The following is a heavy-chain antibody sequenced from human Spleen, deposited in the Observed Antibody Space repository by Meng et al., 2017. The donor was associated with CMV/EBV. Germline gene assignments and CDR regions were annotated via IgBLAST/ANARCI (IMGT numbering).Heavy chain of an antibody. D-gene: IGHD3-9*01. CDR3: ARDYYDIEGHEYDSFAP. J-gene: IGHJ5*02. V-gene: IGHV1-18*01. CDR2: LSGYNGRT. Sequence: YPVISAGISWVRQAPGKGLEWMGLLSGYNGRTNYAQSFQGRLTLTTDTSTSTAYMELRNLRSDDTAVYFCARDYYDIEGHEYDSFAPWGQGTLVTVSS. CDR1: YPVISAG.